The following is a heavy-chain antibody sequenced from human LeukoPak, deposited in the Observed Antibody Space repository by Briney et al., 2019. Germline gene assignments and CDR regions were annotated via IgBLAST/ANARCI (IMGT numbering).Heavy chain of an antibody. J-gene: IGHJ5*02. Sequence: PSETLSLTCTVPGGSISSSSYYWGWIRQPPGKGLEWIGSIYYSGSTYYNPSLKSRVTISVDTSKNQFSLKLSSVTAADTAVYYCARDRSDIVVVPAAPDWFDPWGQGTLVTVSS. CDR3: ARDRSDIVVVPAAPDWFDP. CDR2: IYYSGST. CDR1: GGSISSSSYY. D-gene: IGHD2-2*01. V-gene: IGHV4-39*07.